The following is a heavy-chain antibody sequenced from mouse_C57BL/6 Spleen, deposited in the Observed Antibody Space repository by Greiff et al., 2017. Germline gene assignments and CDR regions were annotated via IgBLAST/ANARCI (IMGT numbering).Heavy chain of an antibody. CDR3: ARENYGSSPFAY. CDR2: ISDGGSYT. D-gene: IGHD1-1*01. CDR1: GFTFSSYA. V-gene: IGHV5-4*01. J-gene: IGHJ3*01. Sequence: EVKLQESGGGLVKPGGSLKLSCAASGFTFSSYAMSWVRQTPEKRLEWVATISDGGSYTYYPDNVKGRFTISRDNAKNNLYLQMSHLKSEDTAMYYCARENYGSSPFAYWGQGTLVTVSA.